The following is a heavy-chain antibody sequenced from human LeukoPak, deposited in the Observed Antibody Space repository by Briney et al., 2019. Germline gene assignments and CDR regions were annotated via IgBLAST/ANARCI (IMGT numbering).Heavy chain of an antibody. D-gene: IGHD2/OR15-2a*01. CDR1: GNYW. V-gene: IGHV3-74*01. Sequence: RAGRSLRLSCAASGNYWMHWVHQAPGKGLVWVSHINSDGSWTSYADSVKGRFTISKDNAKNTVYLQMNSLRAEDTAVYYCVSFYETYWGRGTLVTVSS. CDR3: VSFYETY. J-gene: IGHJ4*02. CDR2: INSDGSWT.